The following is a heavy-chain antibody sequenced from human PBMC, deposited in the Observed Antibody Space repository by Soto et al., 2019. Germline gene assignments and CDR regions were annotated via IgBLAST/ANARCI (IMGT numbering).Heavy chain of an antibody. D-gene: IGHD2-15*01. V-gene: IGHV4-34*01. CDR3: ARRAWVLLLYKWCDP. CDR2: INHSGST. J-gene: IGHJ5*02. CDR1: GGSLSGYY. Sequence: SETLSLTCAVYGGSLSGYYWSWIRQPPGKGLEWIGEINHSGSTNYNPSLKSRVTISVDTSKNQFSLKLRSVTAADTAVYYCARRAWVLLLYKWCDPWGQGTLVRVS.